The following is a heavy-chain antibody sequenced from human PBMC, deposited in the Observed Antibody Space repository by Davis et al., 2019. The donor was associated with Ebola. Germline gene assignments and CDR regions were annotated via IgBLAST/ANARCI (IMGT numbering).Heavy chain of an antibody. Sequence: GESLKISCAASGFTVSSNYMSWVRQAPGKGLEWVSVIYSGGSTYYADSVKGRFTISRDNSKNTLYLQMNSLRAEDTAVYYCARISAGYYYYGMDVWGQGTTVTVSS. CDR2: IYSGGST. D-gene: IGHD6-13*01. CDR1: GFTVSSNY. J-gene: IGHJ6*02. V-gene: IGHV3-53*01. CDR3: ARISAGYYYYGMDV.